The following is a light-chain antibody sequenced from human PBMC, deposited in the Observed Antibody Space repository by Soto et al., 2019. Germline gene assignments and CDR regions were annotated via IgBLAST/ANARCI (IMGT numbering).Light chain of an antibody. CDR2: ATF. J-gene: IGKJ1*01. Sequence: IQMTQSPSSLSASVGDRVTITCRASQSISNYLNWYQQKPGRAPKLLIYATFNLQGGVPSRFRGSGSWTDFTLTISSLQPEDFATYYCQQSYSSPETFGQGTKVEI. V-gene: IGKV1-39*01. CDR3: QQSYSSPET. CDR1: QSISNY.